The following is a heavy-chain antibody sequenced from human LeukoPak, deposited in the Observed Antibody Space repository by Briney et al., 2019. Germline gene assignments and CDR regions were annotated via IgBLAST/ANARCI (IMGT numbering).Heavy chain of an antibody. Sequence: GGSLRLSCAASGFTFSSYVMSWVRQAPGKGLEWVSVIYSGGSTYYADSVKGRFTISRDNSKNTLYLQMNSLTAEDTAVYYCARDHNYYDSSGYYPWGQGTLVTVSS. CDR2: IYSGGST. V-gene: IGHV3-66*01. D-gene: IGHD3-22*01. J-gene: IGHJ5*02. CDR3: ARDHNYYDSSGYYP. CDR1: GFTFSSYV.